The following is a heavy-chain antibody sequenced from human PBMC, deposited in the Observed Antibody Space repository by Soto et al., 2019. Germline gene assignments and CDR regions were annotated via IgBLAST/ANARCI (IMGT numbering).Heavy chain of an antibody. V-gene: IGHV4-31*03. D-gene: IGHD3-22*01. CDR2: IYYSGST. CDR1: GGSISSGGYY. J-gene: IGHJ4*02. Sequence: SETLSLTCTVSGGSISSGGYYWSWIRQHPGKGLEWIGYIYYSGSTYYNPSLKSRVTISVDTSKNQFSLKLSSVTAADTAVYYCARPHDSSGYPLIYWGQGTLVTVSS. CDR3: ARPHDSSGYPLIY.